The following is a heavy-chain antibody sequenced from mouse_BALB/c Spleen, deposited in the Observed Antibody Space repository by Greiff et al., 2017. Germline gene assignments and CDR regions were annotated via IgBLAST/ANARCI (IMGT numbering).Heavy chain of an antibody. Sequence: EVQLQQSGTVLARPGASVKMSCKASGYTFTSYWMHWVKQRPGQGLEWIGAIYPGNSDTSYNQKFKGKAKLTAFTSTSTAYMELSSLTNEDSAVYYCTRGGTGFPFAYWGQGTLVTVSA. CDR2: IYPGNSDT. J-gene: IGHJ3*01. V-gene: IGHV1-5*01. D-gene: IGHD3-3*01. CDR3: TRGGTGFPFAY. CDR1: GYTFTSYW.